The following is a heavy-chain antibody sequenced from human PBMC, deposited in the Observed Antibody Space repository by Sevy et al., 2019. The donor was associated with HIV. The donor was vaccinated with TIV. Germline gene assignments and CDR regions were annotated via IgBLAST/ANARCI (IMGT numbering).Heavy chain of an antibody. CDR3: ARGPSGAAAGRFDS. Sequence: GGSLRLSCAASGFTFSSYWINWVRQAPGEGREWVANINQGGNQKHYMDSVKGRFTISRDNAENAVYLQMNSLRVEDTAVYYCARGPSGAAAGRFDSWGQGTLVTVSS. CDR1: GFTFSSYW. V-gene: IGHV3-7*01. CDR2: INQGGNQK. D-gene: IGHD6-13*01. J-gene: IGHJ4*02.